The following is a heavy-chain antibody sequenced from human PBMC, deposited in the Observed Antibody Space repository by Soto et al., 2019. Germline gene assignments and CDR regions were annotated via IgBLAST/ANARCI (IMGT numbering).Heavy chain of an antibody. CDR1: GGAFSSYA. J-gene: IGHJ6*02. D-gene: IGHD3-3*01. V-gene: IGHV1-69*13. CDR3: ARAGITIFGVVILDMDV. Sequence: GASVKVSCKASGGAFSSYAISWVRPAPGQGLEWMGGIIPIFGTANYAQKFQGRVTITADESTSTAYMELSSLRSEDTAVYYCARAGITIFGVVILDMDVWGQGTTVTVSS. CDR2: IIPIFGTA.